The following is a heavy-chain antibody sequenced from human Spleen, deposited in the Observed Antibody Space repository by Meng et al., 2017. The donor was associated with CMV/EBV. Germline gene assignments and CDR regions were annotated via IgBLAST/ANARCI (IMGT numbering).Heavy chain of an antibody. D-gene: IGHD3-10*01. CDR1: GFTFSSYW. V-gene: IGHV3-48*04. CDR3: ARDFHGHYYDSGSYIYYYYGMDV. CDR2: ISSSGSTV. J-gene: IGHJ6*02. Sequence: GESLKISCAASGFTFSSYWMHWVRQTPGKGLVWVSFISSSGSTVYYADSVKGRFTISRDNAQNSLYLEMSSLRVEDTAVYYCARDFHGHYYDSGSYIYYYYGMDVWGQGTTVTVSS.